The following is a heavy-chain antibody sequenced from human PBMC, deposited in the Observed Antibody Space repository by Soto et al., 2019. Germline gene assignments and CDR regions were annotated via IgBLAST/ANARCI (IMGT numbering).Heavy chain of an antibody. CDR2: ISSSSSTI. CDR3: ARPYSSSWYEDAFDI. Sequence: GSLRLSCAASGFTFSSYSMNWVRQAPGKGLEWVSYISSSSSTIYYADSVKGRFTISRDNAKNSLYLQMNSLRAEDTAVYYCARPYSSSWYEDAFDIWGQGTMVTVSS. J-gene: IGHJ3*02. V-gene: IGHV3-48*01. CDR1: GFTFSSYS. D-gene: IGHD6-13*01.